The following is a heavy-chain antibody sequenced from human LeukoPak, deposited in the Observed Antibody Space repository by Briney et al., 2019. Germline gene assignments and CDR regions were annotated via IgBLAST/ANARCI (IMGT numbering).Heavy chain of an antibody. V-gene: IGHV3-21*01. D-gene: IGHD3-10*01. CDR2: ISSSSSYI. CDR1: GFTFSSYS. J-gene: IGHJ4*02. Sequence: GGSLRLSCAASGFTFSSYSMNWVRQAPGKGLGWVSSISSSSSYIFYADSVKGRFTISRDNAKNSLYLQMNILRAEDTAVYYCAREKASGRVRGDGDLDYWGQGTLVTVSS. CDR3: AREKASGRVRGDGDLDY.